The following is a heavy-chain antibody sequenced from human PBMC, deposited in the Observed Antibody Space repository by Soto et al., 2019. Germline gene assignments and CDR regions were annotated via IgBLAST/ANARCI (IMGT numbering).Heavy chain of an antibody. J-gene: IGHJ3*02. D-gene: IGHD2-2*01. CDR3: AIPTTYCSSTSCYYDAFDI. V-gene: IGHV1-2*02. CDR2: INPNSGGT. CDR1: GYTFTGYY. Sequence: ASVRVSCKASGYTFTGYYMHWVRQAPGQGLEWMGWINPNSGGTNYAQKFQGRVTMTRDTSISTAYMELSRLRSDDTAVYYCAIPTTYCSSTSCYYDAFDIWGQGTMVTVSS.